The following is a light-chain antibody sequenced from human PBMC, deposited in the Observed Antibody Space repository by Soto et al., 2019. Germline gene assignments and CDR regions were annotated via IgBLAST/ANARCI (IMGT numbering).Light chain of an antibody. V-gene: IGKV4-1*01. J-gene: IGKJ4*01. CDR3: QQYYSTPLT. CDR2: WAS. Sequence: DIVMTQSPGSLAVSLGERATIKCKSSQSLLYRSNSKNYVAWYQRKPGQPPKLLIYWASARESGVPDRFSGGGSGTDCTLTINGLQAEDVATYYCQQYYSTPLTFGGGTKVEIK. CDR1: QSLLYRSNSKNY.